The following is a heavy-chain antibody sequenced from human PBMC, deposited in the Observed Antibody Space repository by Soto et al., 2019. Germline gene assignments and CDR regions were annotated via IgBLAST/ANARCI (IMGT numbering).Heavy chain of an antibody. CDR1: GFTFTSSA. Sequence: QMQLVQSGPEVKKPGTSVKVSCKASGFTFTSSAVQWVRQARGQRLEWIGWIVVGSGNTNYAQKFQERVTITRDMSPSTAYMELSSLRSEDTAVYYCAADPYGSGEFDYWGQGTLVTVSS. J-gene: IGHJ4*02. V-gene: IGHV1-58*01. CDR2: IVVGSGNT. CDR3: AADPYGSGEFDY. D-gene: IGHD3-10*01.